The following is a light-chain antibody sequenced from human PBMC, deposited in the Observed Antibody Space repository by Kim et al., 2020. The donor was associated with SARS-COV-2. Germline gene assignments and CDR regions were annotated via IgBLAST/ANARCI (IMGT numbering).Light chain of an antibody. CDR1: QDIANS. Sequence: ASIGDRVTITCRASQDIANSLAWYQQKPGKVPQVLIYAAATFQSGVPSRFSGSGSGTEVTLTIGSLQTEDVATYYCQKYNSAPWTFGPGTKVEIK. CDR2: AAA. V-gene: IGKV1-27*01. J-gene: IGKJ1*01. CDR3: QKYNSAPWT.